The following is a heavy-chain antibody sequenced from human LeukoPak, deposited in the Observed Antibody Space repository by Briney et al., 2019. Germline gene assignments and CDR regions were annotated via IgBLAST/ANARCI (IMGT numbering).Heavy chain of an antibody. CDR2: ISHGGIT. D-gene: IGHD3-16*01. CDR1: GGSFSGYY. J-gene: IGHJ5*02. CDR3: ATSGWNGGGGFDP. Sequence: KPSETLSLTCDVSGGSFSGYYWSWIRQSPGKGLEWIGEISHGGITNYNPSLKSRVTMSVGASSTQFSLIMTSVTAADTAVYYCATSGWNGGGGFDPWGQGTLVIVSS. V-gene: IGHV4-34*01.